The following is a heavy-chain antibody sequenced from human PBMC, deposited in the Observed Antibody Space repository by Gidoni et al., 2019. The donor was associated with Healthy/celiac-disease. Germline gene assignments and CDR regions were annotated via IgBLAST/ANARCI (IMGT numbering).Heavy chain of an antibody. V-gene: IGHV3-33*01. Sequence: QVQLVESGGGVVQPGRYLRISCAASGFTLSSYGMHWVRKAPGKGLEWVAVIWYDGSNKYYADSVKGRFTISIDNSKTTLYLQMNSLRAEDTAVYYCAREVAAAGLWFDPWGQGTLVTVSS. CDR1: GFTLSSYG. D-gene: IGHD6-13*01. CDR3: AREVAAAGLWFDP. J-gene: IGHJ5*02. CDR2: IWYDGSNK.